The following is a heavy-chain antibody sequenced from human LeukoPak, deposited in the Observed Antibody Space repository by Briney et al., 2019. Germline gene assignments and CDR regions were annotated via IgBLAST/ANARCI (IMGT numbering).Heavy chain of an antibody. Sequence: GGSLRLSCAASGFTFTSHSMHWVRQAPGKGLEWVSSISANRANMYSADSLKGRFTISRDNARTSLFLQMNSLRAEDTALYYCAKVPWILLWTHYFDSWGQGILVTVSS. D-gene: IGHD5-18*01. CDR1: GFTFTSHS. CDR2: ISANRANM. V-gene: IGHV3-21*04. CDR3: AKVPWILLWTHYFDS. J-gene: IGHJ4*02.